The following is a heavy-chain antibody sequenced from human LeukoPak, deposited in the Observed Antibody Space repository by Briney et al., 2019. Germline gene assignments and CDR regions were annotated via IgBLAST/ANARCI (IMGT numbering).Heavy chain of an antibody. V-gene: IGHV3-23*01. CDR1: GFTLSSYA. CDR2: ISGSGGST. D-gene: IGHD5-18*01. CDR3: AKDVTQLWSGGDWFDP. J-gene: IGHJ5*02. Sequence: GGSLRLSCAASGFTLSSYAMSWVRQAPGKGLEWVSAISGSGGSTYYADSVKGRFTISRDNSKNTLYLQMNSLRAEDTAVYYCAKDVTQLWSGGDWFDPWGQGTLVTVSS.